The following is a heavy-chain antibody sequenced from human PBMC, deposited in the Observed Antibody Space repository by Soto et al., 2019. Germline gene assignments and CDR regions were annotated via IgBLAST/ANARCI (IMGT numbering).Heavy chain of an antibody. CDR1: GYTFTSYY. CDR3: ARAVGTITIFGVVPPSPEYFDY. CDR2: INPSGGST. Sequence: ASVKVSCKASGYTFTSYYMHWVRQAPGQGLEWMGIINPSGGSTSYAQKFQGRVTMTRDTSTSTVYVELSSLRSEDTAVYYCARAVGTITIFGVVPPSPEYFDYWGQGTLVAVSS. V-gene: IGHV1-46*01. J-gene: IGHJ4*02. D-gene: IGHD3-3*01.